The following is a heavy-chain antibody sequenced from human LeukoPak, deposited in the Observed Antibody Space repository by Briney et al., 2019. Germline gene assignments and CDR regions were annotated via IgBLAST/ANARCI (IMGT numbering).Heavy chain of an antibody. J-gene: IGHJ4*02. CDR2: IYPGDSDT. CDR1: WCSITRYY. V-gene: IGHV5-51*01. Sequence: GESLQIPSKGLWCSITRYYIAGAGPMPGKGVEWMGIIYPGDSDTRYSTSFQGQVTISADKSITTAYLQWSSLKASDTAMYYCARQRSNWTYVYSDFWGQGTLVTVSS. CDR3: ARQRSNWTYVYSDF. D-gene: IGHD1-7*01.